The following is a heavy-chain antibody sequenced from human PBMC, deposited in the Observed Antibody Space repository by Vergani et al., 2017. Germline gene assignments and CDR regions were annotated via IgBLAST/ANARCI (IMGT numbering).Heavy chain of an antibody. V-gene: IGHV4-39*01. D-gene: IGHD3-22*01. CDR1: GGSISSSSYY. J-gene: IGHJ5*02. CDR2: IYYSGST. Sequence: QLQLQESGPGLVKPSETLSLTCTVSGGSISSSSYYWGWIRQPPGKGLEWVGSIYYSGSTYYNPSLKSRVTISVDTSKNQFSLKLSSVTAADTAVYYCARLILTGSSSGYYYGGWFDPWGQGTLVTVSS. CDR3: ARLILTGSSSGYYYGGWFDP.